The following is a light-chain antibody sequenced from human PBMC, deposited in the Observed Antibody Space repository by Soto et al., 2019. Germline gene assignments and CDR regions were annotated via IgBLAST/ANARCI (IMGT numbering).Light chain of an antibody. CDR3: QQSYSIPIT. V-gene: IGKV1-39*01. J-gene: IGKJ5*01. Sequence: IQMTQSPSSLSASVGDRVSITCRASQSISFYLNWYQQRPGKAHKVLIYAASNLQSGVPSRFSGSGSGTEFTLTINNLQPEDFATYYCQQSYSIPITFGEGTRLEI. CDR1: QSISFY. CDR2: AAS.